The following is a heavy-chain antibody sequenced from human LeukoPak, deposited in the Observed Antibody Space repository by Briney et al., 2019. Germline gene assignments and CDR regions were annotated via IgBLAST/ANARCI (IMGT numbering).Heavy chain of an antibody. D-gene: IGHD6-19*01. CDR2: ISGSRGTT. CDR1: GGSISSYY. Sequence: ETLSLTCTVSGGSISSYYWSWVRQAPGKGLEWVSGISGSRGTTYYADSVKGRLTISRDNSKNTLYLQMNSLRADDTAVYYCAKERTGGWPFDYWGQGTLVTVSS. CDR3: AKERTGGWPFDY. J-gene: IGHJ4*02. V-gene: IGHV3-23*01.